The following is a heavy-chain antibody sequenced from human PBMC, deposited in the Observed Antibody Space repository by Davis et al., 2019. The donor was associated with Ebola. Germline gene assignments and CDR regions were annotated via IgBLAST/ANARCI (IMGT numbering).Heavy chain of an antibody. J-gene: IGHJ1*01. V-gene: IGHV1-18*01. D-gene: IGHD3-22*01. Sequence: ASVPVPRQASRYTLTSYGISWVRQAPPQALEWMGWISPYNGNTNYAQKPQGTVTMTTHTSTSTAYMELSRLRSEDTAVYYCARSAFTMIVVDTEYFQHWGQGTLVTVSS. CDR2: ISPYNGNT. CDR1: RYTLTSYG. CDR3: ARSAFTMIVVDTEYFQH.